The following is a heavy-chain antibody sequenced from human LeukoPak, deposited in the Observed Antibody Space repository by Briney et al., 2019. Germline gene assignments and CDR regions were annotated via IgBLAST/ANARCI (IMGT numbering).Heavy chain of an antibody. Sequence: GGSLRLSCAASGFTFTTYGMHWVRQAPGKGLEWVTFITYDGTYKYYGDSVKGRFTISRDNSKNTLYLRMNTLRPDDTAMYYCAKAKSARTGWFDPWGQGTLVTVSS. J-gene: IGHJ5*02. CDR1: GFTFTTYG. D-gene: IGHD3-10*01. CDR2: ITYDGTYK. V-gene: IGHV3-30*02. CDR3: AKAKSARTGWFDP.